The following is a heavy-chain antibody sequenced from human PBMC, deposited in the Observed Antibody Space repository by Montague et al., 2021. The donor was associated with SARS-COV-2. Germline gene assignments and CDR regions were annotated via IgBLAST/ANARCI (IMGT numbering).Heavy chain of an antibody. V-gene: IGHV4-39*01. J-gene: IGHJ6*02. CDR2: ISYTGST. CDR3: ARLPLVSSWSRAAGYYYCGLDF. CDR1: GGSISRSTSS. Sequence: SETLSLTCTVSGGSISRSTSSWAWIRQPPGKGLEWIGSISYTGSTYYNPSLKSRVTISVDTSRNQFSLRLSSVTAADTSAYYCARLPLVSSWSRAAGYYYCGLDFWGQGTTVTVSS. D-gene: IGHD6-13*01.